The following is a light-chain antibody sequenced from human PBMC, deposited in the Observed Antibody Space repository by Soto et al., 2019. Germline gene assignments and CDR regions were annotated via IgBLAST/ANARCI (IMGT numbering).Light chain of an antibody. J-gene: IGKJ4*01. V-gene: IGKV1-9*01. CDR1: QGISSY. Sequence: IQLTQSPSSLSASVGDRVTITCRASQGISSYLAWYQQKPGKAPKLLIFDASILQSGVPSRFSGSGSGTEFTLSISRLQTDDFATYYCQQYGSFSPITFGGGTKVDIK. CDR2: DAS. CDR3: QQYGSFSPIT.